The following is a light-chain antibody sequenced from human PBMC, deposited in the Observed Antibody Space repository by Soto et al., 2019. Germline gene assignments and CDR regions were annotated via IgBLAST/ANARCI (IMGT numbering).Light chain of an antibody. Sequence: IQMTQSPSSLSASVGDRVTITFRASQSISSYLNWYQQKPGKAPKLLIYAASSLQSGVPSRFSGSGSGTDFTLTISSLQPEDFATYYCQQSYSTLGTFGQGTKVDVK. J-gene: IGKJ1*01. CDR3: QQSYSTLGT. V-gene: IGKV1-39*01. CDR2: AAS. CDR1: QSISSY.